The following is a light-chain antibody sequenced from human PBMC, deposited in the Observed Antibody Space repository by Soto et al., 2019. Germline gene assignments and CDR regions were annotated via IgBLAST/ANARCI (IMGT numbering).Light chain of an antibody. CDR3: QQYNNYWT. CDR2: KAS. Sequence: DIQMTQSPSTLSASLGDRVTITCRASQSISSWLAWYQQKPGKAPKLLIYKASSLESGVPSRFSGSGSGTELTLTISSLQPDDFATYYCQQYNNYWTFGQGTKVDIK. CDR1: QSISSW. J-gene: IGKJ1*01. V-gene: IGKV1-5*03.